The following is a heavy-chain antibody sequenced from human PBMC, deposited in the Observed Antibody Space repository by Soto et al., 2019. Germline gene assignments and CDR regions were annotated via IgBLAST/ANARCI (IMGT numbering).Heavy chain of an antibody. V-gene: IGHV1-69*13. CDR1: GGTFSSYA. CDR2: IIPIFGKA. Sequence: ASVKVSCKASGGTFSSYAISYVRQAPGQGLEWMGGIIPIFGKANYAQKFQGRVTITADESTSTAYMELSSLRSEDTAVYYCARSWAWELPPDVWGQGAMVTVSS. D-gene: IGHD1-26*01. J-gene: IGHJ3*01. CDR3: ARSWAWELPPDV.